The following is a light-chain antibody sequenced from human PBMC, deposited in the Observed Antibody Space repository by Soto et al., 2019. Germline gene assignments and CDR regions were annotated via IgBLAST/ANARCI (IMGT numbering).Light chain of an antibody. Sequence: SYELTQPPSASAATGQTARITCGGDNIGGKSVHWYQQKAGQAPVVVVYDDNKRPSGIPERFSVSNSGDTATLTIRRVEAVDEGDYYCQVWESSSDQRIFGGGTKLAVL. J-gene: IGLJ2*01. CDR1: NIGGKS. V-gene: IGLV3-21*02. CDR3: QVWESSSDQRI. CDR2: DDN.